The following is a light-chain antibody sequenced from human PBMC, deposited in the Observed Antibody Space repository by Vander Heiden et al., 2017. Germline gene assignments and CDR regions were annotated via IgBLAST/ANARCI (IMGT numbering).Light chain of an antibody. CDR1: QSVTSF. CDR2: AAS. V-gene: IGKV1-39*01. J-gene: IGKJ3*01. Sequence: DIQMTQSPSSLSASVGDRVTITCRASQSVTSFLNWYQQKPGQAPKLLIYAASSLHTGVPSRFSGRGSGTDFSLTIRRLQPEDFATYYCQQSDIVPVTFGHGTKVDIK. CDR3: QQSDIVPVT.